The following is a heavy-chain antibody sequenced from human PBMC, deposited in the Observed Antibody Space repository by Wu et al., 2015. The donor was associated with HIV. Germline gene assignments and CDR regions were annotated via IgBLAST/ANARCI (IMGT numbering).Heavy chain of an antibody. CDR1: GYDFTRYY. CDR3: ARGKLSGIEFFPH. J-gene: IGHJ1*01. D-gene: IGHD3-3*01. V-gene: IGHV1-46*01. Sequence: QIQMVQSEAEVKKPGASVKVSCKASGYDFTRYYLHWVRQAPGQGLEWMGIIDPSTSSSKNAQKFHDRLTMTRDTSTNTVYMELTSLTSDDTAVYYCARGKLSGIEFFPHWGQGTLVTVSS. CDR2: IDPSTSSS.